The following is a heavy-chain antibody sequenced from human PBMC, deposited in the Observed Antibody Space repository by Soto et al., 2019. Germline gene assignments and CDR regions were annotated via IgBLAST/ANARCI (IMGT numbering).Heavy chain of an antibody. CDR2: IIPIFGTA. V-gene: IGHV1-69*13. CDR3: ASSKWYYYDSSGHYSGFDY. J-gene: IGHJ4*02. D-gene: IGHD3-22*01. Sequence: SSVKVSCKASGGTFSSYAISWVRQAPGQGLEWMGGIIPIFGTANYAQKFQGRVTITADESTSTAYMELSSLRSEDTAVYYCASSKWYYYDSSGHYSGFDYWGQGTLVTVSS. CDR1: GGTFSSYA.